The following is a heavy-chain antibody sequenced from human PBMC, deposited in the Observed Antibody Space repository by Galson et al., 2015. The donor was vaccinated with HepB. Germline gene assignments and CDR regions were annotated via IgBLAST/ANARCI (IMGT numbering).Heavy chain of an antibody. D-gene: IGHD6-13*01. CDR2: IYSGGNT. V-gene: IGHV3-53*04. J-gene: IGHJ4*02. Sequence: SLRLSCAASGFTVSNNYMSWVRQPPGKGLQWVSIIYSGGNTYYADSVKGRFTISRHNAKNTLYLQMNSLRPEDTAVYYCARSRSSWWPYFDYWGQGTLVTVSS. CDR1: GFTVSNNY. CDR3: ARSRSSWWPYFDY.